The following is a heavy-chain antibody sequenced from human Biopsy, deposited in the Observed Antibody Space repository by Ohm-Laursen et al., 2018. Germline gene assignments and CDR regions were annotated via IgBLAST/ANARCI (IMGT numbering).Heavy chain of an antibody. CDR3: ARGGLNYWYFDL. D-gene: IGHD1-26*01. J-gene: IGHJ2*01. CDR1: EYTVTDYY. V-gene: IGHV1-2*02. Sequence: ASVKVSCKVSEYTVTDYYVHWVRQAPGQGFEWMGWINPKSGVANHAQNFQGRVTMTRDTSMSTAYMELNRLRSDDTAVYYCARGGLNYWYFDLWGRGTLVTVSS. CDR2: INPKSGVA.